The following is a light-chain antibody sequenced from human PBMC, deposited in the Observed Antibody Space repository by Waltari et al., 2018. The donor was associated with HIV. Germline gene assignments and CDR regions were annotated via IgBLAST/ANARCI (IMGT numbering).Light chain of an antibody. CDR2: HNN. CDR3: AAWEDGLNAL. Sequence: QSVLTQAPSASGTPGQRVTISCSGRRSNTGVNSVTWYQQLPGPAHRLLTYHNNQRPSGVPDRFSGSKSGTSASPAISWLQSEDEAYYYRAAWEDGLNALFGGGTKLTVL. V-gene: IGLV1-44*01. J-gene: IGLJ2*01. CDR1: RSNTGVNS.